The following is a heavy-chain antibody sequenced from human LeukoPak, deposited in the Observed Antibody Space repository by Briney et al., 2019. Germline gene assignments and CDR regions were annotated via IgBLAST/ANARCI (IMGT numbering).Heavy chain of an antibody. CDR2: INHDGSAE. Sequence: GGSLRLSCAASGFRFSVYWMTWVRQAPGRGLEWLGNINHDGSAEYYVDSMNGRFTISRDNARNSLYLQMSSLRDDDTAVYYCARAISTGFDFWGQGILVTASS. CDR1: GFRFSVYW. V-gene: IGHV3-7*05. D-gene: IGHD1-14*01. J-gene: IGHJ4*02. CDR3: ARAISTGFDF.